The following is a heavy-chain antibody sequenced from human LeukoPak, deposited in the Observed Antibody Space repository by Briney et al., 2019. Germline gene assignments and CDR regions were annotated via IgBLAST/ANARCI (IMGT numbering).Heavy chain of an antibody. V-gene: IGHV4-4*07. CDR2: IYTSGST. J-gene: IGHJ3*02. CDR1: GGSISSYY. CDR3: ARGYYDFSLDAFDI. D-gene: IGHD3-3*01. Sequence: SETLSLTCTVSGGSISSYYWSWIRQPAGKGLEWIGRIYTSGSTNYNPSLKSRVTMSVDTSKNQFSLKLSSVTAADTAVYYCARGYYDFSLDAFDIWGQGQWSPSLQ.